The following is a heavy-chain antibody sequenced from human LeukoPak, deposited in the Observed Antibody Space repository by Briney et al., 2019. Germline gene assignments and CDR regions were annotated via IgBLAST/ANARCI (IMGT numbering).Heavy chain of an antibody. Sequence: GGSLRLSCAASGFTFSNAWMSWVRQAPGKGLEWVGRIKSKTDGGTTDYAAPVKGRFTISRDDSKNTLYLQMNSLKTEDTAVYYCTTVDTAMVYYYYYYCMYVWGKGTTVTVSS. D-gene: IGHD5-18*01. CDR3: TTVDTAMVYYYYYYCMYV. CDR2: IKSKTDGGTT. J-gene: IGHJ6*03. CDR1: GFTFSNAW. V-gene: IGHV3-15*01.